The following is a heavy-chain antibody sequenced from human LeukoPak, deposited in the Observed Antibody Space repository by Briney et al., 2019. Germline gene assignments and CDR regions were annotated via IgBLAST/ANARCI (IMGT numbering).Heavy chain of an antibody. CDR2: ISSSSSYI. D-gene: IGHD5-18*01. J-gene: IGHJ4*02. Sequence: GGSLRLSCAASGFTFSSYSMNWVRQAPGKGLEWASSISSSSSYIYYADSVKGRFTISRDNAKNSLYLQMNSLRAEDTAVYYCAGYVDTAMVTDYWGQGTLVTVSS. CDR3: AGYVDTAMVTDY. CDR1: GFTFSSYS. V-gene: IGHV3-21*01.